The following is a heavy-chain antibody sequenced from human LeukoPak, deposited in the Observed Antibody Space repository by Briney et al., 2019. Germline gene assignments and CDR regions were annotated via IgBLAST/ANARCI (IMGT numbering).Heavy chain of an antibody. J-gene: IGHJ4*02. D-gene: IGHD5-18*01. CDR3: ARVAMVRHFDY. V-gene: IGHV4-59*01. CDR2: IYYSGST. CDR1: GGSISSYY. Sequence: SETLSLTCTVSGGSISSYYWRWIRQPPGKGVEWIGYIYYSGSTNYNPSLKSRVIISVDTSKNQFSLKLSSVTAADTAVYYCARVAMVRHFDYGGQGTLVTVSS.